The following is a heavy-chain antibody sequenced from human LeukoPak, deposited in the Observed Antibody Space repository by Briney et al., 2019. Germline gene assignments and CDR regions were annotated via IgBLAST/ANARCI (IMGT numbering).Heavy chain of an antibody. Sequence: GASVNVSYKASVYTFTDQFIHWLGQAPGRGREGMGGIDPPSGVPHYAQKFKETVTITRDTSIGTAYMKVPRLKSDDTAVYYCSRSGFSTGFYLDFWGQGTLISVSS. D-gene: IGHD2-8*02. CDR3: SRSGFSTGFYLDF. CDR1: VYTFTDQF. CDR2: IDPPSGVP. V-gene: IGHV1-2*02. J-gene: IGHJ4*02.